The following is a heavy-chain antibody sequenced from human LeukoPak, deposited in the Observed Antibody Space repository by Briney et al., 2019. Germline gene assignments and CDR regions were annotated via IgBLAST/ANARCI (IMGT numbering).Heavy chain of an antibody. CDR1: GLTFSSYA. J-gene: IGHJ3*02. CDR2: INGRGDST. CDR3: AKVLTWIQLTDAFDT. Sequence: GGSLRLSCAASGLTFSSYAMSWVRQAPGKGLQWVSAINGRGDSTYYADSVKGRFTISRDNSKNTLYLQVNSLRVEDTAVYYCAKVLTWIQLTDAFDTWGQGTMVTVSS. D-gene: IGHD5-18*01. V-gene: IGHV3-23*01.